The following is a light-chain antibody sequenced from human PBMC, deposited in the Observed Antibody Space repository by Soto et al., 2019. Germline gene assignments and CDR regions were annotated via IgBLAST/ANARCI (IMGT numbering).Light chain of an antibody. J-gene: IGKJ2*01. V-gene: IGKV1-39*01. Sequence: DTQMTQSPSSLSASVGDRISITCRASQTVSTYLNWYQQKPGKAPTLLISATSTLQSGVPSRFSGSGSGTDFTLTIASLQPEDFSTYYCQQSDSTPYTFGQGTKVEI. CDR3: QQSDSTPYT. CDR2: ATS. CDR1: QTVSTY.